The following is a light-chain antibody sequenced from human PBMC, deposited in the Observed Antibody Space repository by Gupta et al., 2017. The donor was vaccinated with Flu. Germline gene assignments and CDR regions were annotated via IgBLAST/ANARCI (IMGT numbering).Light chain of an antibody. CDR1: QTISRY. V-gene: IGKV1-39*01. CDR2: AAS. CDR3: QQTDSTPPT. J-gene: IGKJ2*01. Sequence: PSSLSASVGDRVTIACRASQTISRYLHWFQHKPGEAPKVLIFAASSLQAGVPSRFSGGGSGTDFTLTISRLQPEDSAVYFCQQTDSTPPTFGQGTKVEIK.